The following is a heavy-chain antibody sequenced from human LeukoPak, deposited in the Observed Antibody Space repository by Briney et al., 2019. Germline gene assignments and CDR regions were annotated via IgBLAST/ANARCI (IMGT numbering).Heavy chain of an antibody. CDR2: VDYSGNT. Sequence: SETLSLTCTVSGGSISTYYWTWIRQPPGKGLEWIGNVDYSGNTDYNPSLQSRVTISAGTSKNQFSLKLSSVTAADTAAYYCARLTTQYGGRYPDYWGQGTLVTVSS. CDR1: GGSISTYY. J-gene: IGHJ4*02. V-gene: IGHV4-59*08. D-gene: IGHD1-26*01. CDR3: ARLTTQYGGRYPDY.